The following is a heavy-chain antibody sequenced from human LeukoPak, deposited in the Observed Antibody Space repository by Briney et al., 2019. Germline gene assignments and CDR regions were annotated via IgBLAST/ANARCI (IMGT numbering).Heavy chain of an antibody. CDR2: IIPIFGTA. CDR3: ARVLVVPAADHYYYYYMDV. Sequence: SVKVSCKASGGTFSSYAISWVRQAPGQGLEWMGGIIPIFGTANYAQKFQGRVTITADESTSTAYMELSSLRSEDTAVYYCARVLVVPAADHYYYYYMDVWGKGTTVTVSS. V-gene: IGHV1-69*01. CDR1: GGTFSSYA. J-gene: IGHJ6*03. D-gene: IGHD2-2*01.